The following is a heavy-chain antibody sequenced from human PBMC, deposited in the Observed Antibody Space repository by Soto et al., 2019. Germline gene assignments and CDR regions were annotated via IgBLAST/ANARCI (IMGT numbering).Heavy chain of an antibody. CDR3: ARAKLLLWFGELYY. D-gene: IGHD3-10*01. CDR1: GGSISSGGYY. V-gene: IGHV4-31*03. CDR2: IYYSGST. J-gene: IGHJ4*02. Sequence: QVQLQESGPGLVKPSQTLSLTCTVSGGSISSGGYYWSWIRQHPGKGLEWIGYIYYSGSTYYNPSHXXXVXXSVDTSKNQFSLKLSSVTAADTAVYYCARAKLLLWFGELYYWGQGTLVTVSS.